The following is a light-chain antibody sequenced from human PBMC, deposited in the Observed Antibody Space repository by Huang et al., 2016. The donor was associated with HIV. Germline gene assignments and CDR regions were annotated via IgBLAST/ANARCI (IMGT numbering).Light chain of an antibody. J-gene: IGKJ1*01. Sequence: DIQMTHSPSSLSASPGVRVTLSCRANQDVGSVLAWYQHKPGGVPRLRIYGASTLESGVPARFSGRGSGTDFTLTITSFQPDDVATYYCQRYNSAPRAFGQGTRVEI. V-gene: IGKV1-27*01. CDR3: QRYNSAPRA. CDR1: QDVGSV. CDR2: GAS.